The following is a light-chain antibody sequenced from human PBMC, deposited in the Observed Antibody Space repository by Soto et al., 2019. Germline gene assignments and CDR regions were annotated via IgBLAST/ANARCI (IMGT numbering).Light chain of an antibody. CDR2: EVS. Sequence: QSALAQPASVSGSPGQSITISCTGTNSDVGGFNYVSWYQRHPGKAPKLMIYEVSNRSSGVSNRFSGSKSGNTASLTISGLQAEDEADYYCSSYTSSSTWVFGGGTKLTVL. CDR1: NSDVGGFNY. J-gene: IGLJ3*02. CDR3: SSYTSSSTWV. V-gene: IGLV2-14*01.